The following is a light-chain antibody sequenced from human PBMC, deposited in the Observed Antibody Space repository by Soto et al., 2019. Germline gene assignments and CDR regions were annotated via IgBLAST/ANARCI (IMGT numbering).Light chain of an antibody. J-gene: IGKJ2*01. CDR3: QQYGSSYT. CDR1: QSVSSSY. V-gene: IGKV3-20*01. CDR2: GAS. Sequence: EIVLTQSPGTLSLSPGERATLSCRASQSVSSSYVAWYQQKPGQAPRLLIYGASSRATGIPDRFSGSWSGTDFTLTLSRLEPEDFAVYYCQQYGSSYTFGQGTKLEIK.